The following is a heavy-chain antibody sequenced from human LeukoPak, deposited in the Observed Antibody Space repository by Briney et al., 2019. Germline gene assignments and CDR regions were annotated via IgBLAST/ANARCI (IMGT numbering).Heavy chain of an antibody. J-gene: IGHJ2*01. V-gene: IGHV4-61*02. CDR3: ARGFLGTWGPWYFDL. CDR2: IYTSGST. CDR1: GGSISSGSYY. Sequence: SETLSLTCTVSGGSISSGSYYWSWIRQPAGKGLEWIGRIYTSGSTNYNPSLKSRVTISVDTSKNQFSLKLSSVTAADTAVYYCARGFLGTWGPWYFDLWGRGTLVTVSS. D-gene: IGHD3-3*01.